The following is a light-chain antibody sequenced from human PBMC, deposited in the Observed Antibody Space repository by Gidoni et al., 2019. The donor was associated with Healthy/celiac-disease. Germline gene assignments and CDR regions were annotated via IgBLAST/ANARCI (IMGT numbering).Light chain of an antibody. J-gene: IGLJ2*01. CDR1: SSNIGAGYD. CDR2: GNS. V-gene: IGLV1-40*01. Sequence: QSVLTQPPSVSGAPGQRVTISCTGSSSNIGAGYDLHWYQQLPETAPKLLIYGNSNRPSGVPDRFSGSKSGTSASLAITGLQAEDEADYYCQSYDSSLSGSRVFGGGTKLTVL. CDR3: QSYDSSLSGSRV.